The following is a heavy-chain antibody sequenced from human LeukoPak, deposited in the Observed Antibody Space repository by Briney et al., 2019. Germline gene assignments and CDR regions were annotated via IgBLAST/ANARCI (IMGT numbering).Heavy chain of an antibody. CDR1: GFTFSSYG. CDR3: ARVGREGVYDYVWGSLSYFDF. Sequence: PGRSLRLSCAASGFTFSSYGMHWVRQAPGKGLELVAVIWNDGSNKYYADSVRGRFTISRDNSKNTLYLQMNSLRAEDTAVYYCARVGREGVYDYVWGSLSYFDFWGQGTLVTVSS. D-gene: IGHD3-16*01. J-gene: IGHJ4*02. V-gene: IGHV3-33*01. CDR2: IWNDGSNK.